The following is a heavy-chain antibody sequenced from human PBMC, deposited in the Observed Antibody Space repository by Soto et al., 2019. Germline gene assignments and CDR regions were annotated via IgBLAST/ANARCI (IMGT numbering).Heavy chain of an antibody. D-gene: IGHD3-3*01. J-gene: IGHJ4*02. V-gene: IGHV3-30*18. CDR3: AKESRAGGVVIPYYFDY. CDR1: GFTFSSYG. Sequence: PGGSLRLSCAASGFTFSSYGMHWVRQAPGKGLEWVAVISYDGSNKYYADSVKGRFTISRDNSKNTLYLQMNSLRAEDTAVYYCAKESRAGGVVIPYYFDYWGQGTLVTVSS. CDR2: ISYDGSNK.